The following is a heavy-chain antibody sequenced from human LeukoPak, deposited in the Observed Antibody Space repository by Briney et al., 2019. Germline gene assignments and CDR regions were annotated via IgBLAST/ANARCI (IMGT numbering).Heavy chain of an antibody. CDR1: GFTFSSYG. CDR3: ARDGFREQLVRHHMDV. V-gene: IGHV3-33*01. J-gene: IGHJ6*03. Sequence: GRSLRLSCAASGFTFSSYGMHWVRQAPGKGLEWVAVIWYDGSNKYYADSVKGPFTISRDNSKSTLFLQMNSLRAEDTAVYHCARDGFREQLVRHHMDVWGKGTTVTVSS. CDR2: IWYDGSNK. D-gene: IGHD6-6*01.